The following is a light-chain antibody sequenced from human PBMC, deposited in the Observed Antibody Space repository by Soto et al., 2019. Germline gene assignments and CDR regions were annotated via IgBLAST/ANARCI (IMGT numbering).Light chain of an antibody. Sequence: DIVMTQSPLSLPVTPGEPASISCRASQSLRHHNGYYYLDWYLQKPGQSPQVLIYLGSNRASGVPDSLSGSRSGTVFTLKISRVEAEDVEVYYCRHTLQAPYSFGQGTKLEIK. CDR2: LGS. V-gene: IGKV2-28*01. CDR1: QSLRHHNGYYY. CDR3: RHTLQAPYS. J-gene: IGKJ2*01.